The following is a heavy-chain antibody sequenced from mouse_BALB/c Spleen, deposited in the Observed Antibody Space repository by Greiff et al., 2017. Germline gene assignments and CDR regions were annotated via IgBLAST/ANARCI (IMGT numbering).Heavy chain of an antibody. CDR1: GYTFTSYY. Sequence: VQLQQSGAELVKPGASVKLSCKASGYTFTSYYMYWVKQRPGQGLEWIGEINPSNGGTNFNEKFKSKATLTVDKSSSTAYMQLSSLTSEDSAVYYCKRIYYEYYYAMDYWGQGTSVTVSS. V-gene: IGHV1S81*02. CDR2: INPSNGGT. CDR3: KRIYYEYYYAMDY. D-gene: IGHD2-4*01. J-gene: IGHJ4*01.